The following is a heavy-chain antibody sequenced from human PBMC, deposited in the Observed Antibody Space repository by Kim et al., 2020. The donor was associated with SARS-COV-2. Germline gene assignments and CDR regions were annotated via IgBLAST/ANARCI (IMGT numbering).Heavy chain of an antibody. Sequence: SVKVSCKASGGTFSSYAISWVRQAPGQGLEWMGGIIPIFGTANYAQKFQGRVTITADESTSTAYMELSSLRSEDTAVYYCASRQISSGYYTAGEHWGGMDVWGQGTTVTVSS. CDR2: IIPIFGTA. J-gene: IGHJ6*02. D-gene: IGHD3-22*01. V-gene: IGHV1-69*13. CDR1: GGTFSSYA. CDR3: ASRQISSGYYTAGEHWGGMDV.